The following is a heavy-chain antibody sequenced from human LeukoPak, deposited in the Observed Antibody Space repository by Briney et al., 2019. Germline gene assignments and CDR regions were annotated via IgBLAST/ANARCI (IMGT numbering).Heavy chain of an antibody. Sequence: GGSLRLSCAASGFTFSSYDMHWVRQATGKGLEWVSAIGTAGDTYYTGSVKGRFTISRENAKNSLYLQMNSLRAGDTAVYYCARGAHCSSTSCFYTRLSGPLDAFDIWGQGTMVTVSS. CDR3: ARGAHCSSTSCFYTRLSGPLDAFDI. CDR2: IGTAGDT. V-gene: IGHV3-13*01. CDR1: GFTFSSYD. D-gene: IGHD2-2*01. J-gene: IGHJ3*02.